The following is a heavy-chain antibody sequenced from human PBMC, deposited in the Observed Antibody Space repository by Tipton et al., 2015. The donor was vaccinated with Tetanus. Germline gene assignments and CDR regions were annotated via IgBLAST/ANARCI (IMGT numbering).Heavy chain of an antibody. Sequence: QSGAEVKKPGSSVKVSCKASGGTFTNYALSWVRQAPGQGLEWMGWVGPYNGDTFFAQNVQGRVTMTTDTSTSTAYMELRTLRSDDTAVYYCATFYYGSGSYRGGLRKFDYWGQGTLVTVSS. CDR2: VGPYNGDT. V-gene: IGHV1-18*01. D-gene: IGHD3-10*01. J-gene: IGHJ4*02. CDR1: GGTFTNYA. CDR3: ATFYYGSGSYRGGLRKFDY.